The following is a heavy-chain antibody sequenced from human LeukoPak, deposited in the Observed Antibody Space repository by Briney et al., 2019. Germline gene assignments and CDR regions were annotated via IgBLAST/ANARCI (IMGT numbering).Heavy chain of an antibody. D-gene: IGHD5-12*01. CDR3: ASSDGQPPRFDSSYDVFDY. V-gene: IGHV1-46*01. Sequence: GASVKVSCKASGYTFTSYYMHWVRQAPGQGLEWMGIINPSGGSTSYAQKFQGRVTMTRDMSTSTVYMELSSLRSEDTAVYYCASSDGQPPRFDSSYDVFDYWGQGILVTVSS. CDR1: GYTFTSYY. J-gene: IGHJ4*02. CDR2: INPSGGST.